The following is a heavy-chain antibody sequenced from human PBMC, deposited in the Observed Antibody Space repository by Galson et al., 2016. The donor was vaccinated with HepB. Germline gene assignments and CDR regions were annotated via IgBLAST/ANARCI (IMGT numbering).Heavy chain of an antibody. J-gene: IGHJ4*02. CDR3: AREGVALDH. Sequence: PALVKPTQTLTLTCTFSGFSLNTSGMRVNWIRQPPGKALEWLARIDWDDDKFYRTSLRTRLTISKDTSKNQVALTMTNMDPVDTATYYCAREGVALDHWGQGILVTVSS. CDR1: GFSLNTSGMR. V-gene: IGHV2-70*04. CDR2: IDWDDDK. D-gene: IGHD3-3*01.